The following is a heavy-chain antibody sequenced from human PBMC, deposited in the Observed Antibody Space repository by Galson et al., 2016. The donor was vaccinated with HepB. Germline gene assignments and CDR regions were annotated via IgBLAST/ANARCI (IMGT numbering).Heavy chain of an antibody. Sequence: FSSYYMHWVRQAPGQGLEWMGIINPSGGSTSYAQKFQGRVTMTRDTSTSTVYMELSSLRSEDTAVYYCARLAMVKRGYGVWGQGTLVTVSS. CDR2: INPSGGST. CDR1: FSSYY. V-gene: IGHV1-46*01. CDR3: ARLAMVKRGYGV. J-gene: IGHJ4*02. D-gene: IGHD5-18*01.